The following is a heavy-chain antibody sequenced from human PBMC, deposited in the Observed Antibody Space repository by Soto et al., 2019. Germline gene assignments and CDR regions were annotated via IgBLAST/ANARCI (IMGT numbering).Heavy chain of an antibody. D-gene: IGHD5-12*01. J-gene: IGHJ4*02. CDR2: IYHSGGT. CDR3: AGGPGVARNY. Sequence: PSETLSLTCAVSGGSIISGGYSWSWIRQPPGKGLEWIGYIYHSGGTYYNPSLKSRVTISVDRSKNQFSLKLSSVTAADTAVYYCAGGPGVARNYWGQGTLVTVSS. V-gene: IGHV4-30-2*01. CDR1: GGSIISGGYS.